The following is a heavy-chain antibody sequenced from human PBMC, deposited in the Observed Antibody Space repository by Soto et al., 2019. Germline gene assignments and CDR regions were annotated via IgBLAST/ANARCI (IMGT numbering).Heavy chain of an antibody. V-gene: IGHV1-69*01. CDR2: FIPIFVSA. Sequence: QVHLVQSGAEVKKPGSSVKVSCKASGGTVSSYAITWVRQAPGKGLEWMGVFIPIFVSASYAQKFQGRVTITADDSTSTAYMELSGLRSEDTAIYYCARDLSSESPGFRGYYLWGQGILVTVAS. CDR3: ARDLSSESPGFRGYYL. D-gene: IGHD3-10*01. J-gene: IGHJ4*02. CDR1: GGTVSSYA.